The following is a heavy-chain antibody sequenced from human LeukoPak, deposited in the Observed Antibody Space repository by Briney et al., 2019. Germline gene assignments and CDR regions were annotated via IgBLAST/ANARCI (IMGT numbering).Heavy chain of an antibody. Sequence: PSETLSLTCTVSGGSLNINSYYWGWIRQSPGKGLEWIGSISYSGSTYYNPSLKSRVTTSVDTSNEQFSLRLTSVTAADTAIYYCARAPVPEWELRFKGAFDRWGQGTVVTVSS. D-gene: IGHD1-26*01. CDR1: GGSLNINSYY. CDR3: ARAPVPEWELRFKGAFDR. V-gene: IGHV4-39*01. CDR2: ISYSGST. J-gene: IGHJ3*01.